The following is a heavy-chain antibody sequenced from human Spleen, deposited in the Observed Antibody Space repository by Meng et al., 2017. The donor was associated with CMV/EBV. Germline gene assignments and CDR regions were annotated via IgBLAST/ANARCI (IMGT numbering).Heavy chain of an antibody. CDR1: GFTFSSYA. Sequence: GESLKISCAASGFTFSSYAVHWVRQAPGKGLEWVAVISYDGNNKYYADSVKGRFTISRDISKSTLYLQMNSLRVEDTAVYYCARVGSANGGYYYYYGMDVWGQGTTVTVSS. V-gene: IGHV3-30*04. D-gene: IGHD2-8*01. J-gene: IGHJ6*02. CDR3: ARVGSANGGYYYYYGMDV. CDR2: ISYDGNNK.